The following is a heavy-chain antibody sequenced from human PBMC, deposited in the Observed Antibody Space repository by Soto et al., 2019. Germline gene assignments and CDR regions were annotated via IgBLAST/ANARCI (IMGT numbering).Heavy chain of an antibody. D-gene: IGHD2-2*02. CDR3: ARHYNPDYTFDI. CDR2: IYSSGST. CDR1: GGCISGYY. V-gene: IGHV4-59*08. J-gene: IGHJ3*02. Sequence: SETLSLTCTVSGGCISGYYWSWIRQPPGKGLEWIGYIYSSGSTNYNPSLKSRVTMSVDTSMSQFSLRLTSVTAADTAIYYGARHYNPDYTFDICRQXPMVTVSS.